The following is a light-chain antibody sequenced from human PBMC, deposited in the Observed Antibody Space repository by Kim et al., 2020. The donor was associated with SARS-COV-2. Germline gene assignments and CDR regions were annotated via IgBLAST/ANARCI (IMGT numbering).Light chain of an antibody. CDR3: QQYNTWYT. Sequence: EIVMTQSPATLSVSPGERATLSCRASQSVSRYLAWYQQKPGQSPRLLIYGASTRATGIPARFSGSGSGTEFTLTISSLQSEDFAVYYCQQYNTWYTFGQGTKLEI. J-gene: IGKJ2*01. V-gene: IGKV3-15*01. CDR1: QSVSRY. CDR2: GAS.